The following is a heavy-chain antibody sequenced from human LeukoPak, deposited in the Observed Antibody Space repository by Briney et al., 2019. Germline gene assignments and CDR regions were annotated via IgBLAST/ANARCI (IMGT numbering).Heavy chain of an antibody. Sequence: ASVKVSCKASGYAFTGSYLHWVRQAPGQGLESMGWINPYSGGANYAQQFQGRVTMTRDTSISTAYMELGRLRSDDTAVYYCARDPIVVVAAGGWFDPWGQGTLVTVSS. CDR1: GYAFTGSY. D-gene: IGHD2-15*01. V-gene: IGHV1-2*02. CDR3: ARDPIVVVAAGGWFDP. CDR2: INPYSGGA. J-gene: IGHJ5*02.